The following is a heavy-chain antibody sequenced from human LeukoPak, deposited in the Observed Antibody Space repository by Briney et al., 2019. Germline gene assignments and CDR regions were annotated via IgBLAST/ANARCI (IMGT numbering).Heavy chain of an antibody. CDR2: ISSNGGST. CDR1: GFTFSSYA. CDR3: ARVGYSGSHSDY. V-gene: IGHV3-64*01. J-gene: IGHJ4*02. D-gene: IGHD1-26*01. Sequence: VGALRLSCAASGFTFSSYAMHWVRQAPGKGLEYVSAISSNGGSTYYANSVKGRFTISRDNSKNTLYLQMGSLRAEDMAVYYCARVGYSGSHSDYWGQGTLVTVSS.